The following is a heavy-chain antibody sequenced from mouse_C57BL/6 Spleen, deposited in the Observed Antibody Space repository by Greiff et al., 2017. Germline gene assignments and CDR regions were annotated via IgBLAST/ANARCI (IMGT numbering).Heavy chain of an antibody. J-gene: IGHJ2*01. Sequence: EVQLVESGPGLVKPSPSLSLTCSVTGYSITSGYYWNWIRQFPGNKLEWMGYIRNDGSNNYNPSLKNRISITRDTSKNQFFLKLNSVTTEDTATYYCARGVNWGFYCFDYWGQGTTLTVSS. CDR2: IRNDGSN. V-gene: IGHV3-6*01. CDR3: ARGVNWGFYCFDY. CDR1: GYSITSGYY. D-gene: IGHD4-1*01.